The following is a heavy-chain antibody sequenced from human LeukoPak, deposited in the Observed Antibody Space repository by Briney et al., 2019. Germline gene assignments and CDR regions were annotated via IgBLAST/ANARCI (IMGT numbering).Heavy chain of an antibody. CDR2: ISRGYTDI. Sequence: GGPLTHSHAASGLTLSCYEMNWLRPAPARGVEWVSYISRGYTDIQYADSVKGRFTISRDNDKHSLYLQMNSLRAEDAAVYYCAKGQPYSDFWSGSSGYMDVWGKGTTVTVFS. CDR1: GLTLSCYE. V-gene: IGHV3-48*03. D-gene: IGHD3-3*01. J-gene: IGHJ6*03. CDR3: AKGQPYSDFWSGSSGYMDV.